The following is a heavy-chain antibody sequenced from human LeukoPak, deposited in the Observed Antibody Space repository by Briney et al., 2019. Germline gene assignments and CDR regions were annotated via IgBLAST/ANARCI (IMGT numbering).Heavy chain of an antibody. CDR1: GGSISSGGYS. D-gene: IGHD3-22*01. V-gene: IGHV4-30-2*01. CDR2: IYHSGST. J-gene: IGHJ3*02. CDR3: ARDQRDSSGYPFDI. Sequence: SQTLSLTCAVSGGSISSGGYSWSWIRQPPGKGLEWIGYIYHSGSTYYNPSLKSRVTISVDRSKNQFSLKLRSVTAADTAVYYCARDQRDSSGYPFDIWGQGTMVTVSS.